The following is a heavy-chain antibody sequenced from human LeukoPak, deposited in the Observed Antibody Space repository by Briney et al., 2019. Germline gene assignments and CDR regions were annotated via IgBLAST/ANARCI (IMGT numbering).Heavy chain of an antibody. D-gene: IGHD4-17*01. CDR2: IWNVGSNK. CDR3: AKEGVTTVTEFDY. V-gene: IGHV3-33*06. Sequence: PGGSLRLSCAASGFTFSNYGMHWVRQAPGKGLEWVAVIWNVGSNKYYEESVKGRFTISRDNSKNTLYLQMNSLRAEDTAVYYCAKEGVTTVTEFDYWGQGTLVTVSS. CDR1: GFTFSNYG. J-gene: IGHJ4*02.